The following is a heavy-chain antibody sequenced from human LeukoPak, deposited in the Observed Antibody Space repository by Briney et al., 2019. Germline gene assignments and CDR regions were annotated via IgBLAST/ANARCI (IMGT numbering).Heavy chain of an antibody. V-gene: IGHV3-73*01. CDR1: GFTFSGSA. J-gene: IGHJ6*03. CDR3: ARGPSLGYCSGGSCYGSYYYYYMDV. Sequence: GSLRLSCAASGFTFSGSAMHWVRQASGKGLEWVGRIRSKANSYATAYAASVKGRFTISRDNAKNSLYLQMNSLRAEDTAVYYCARGPSLGYCSGGSCYGSYYYYYMDVWGKGTTVTVSS. D-gene: IGHD2-15*01. CDR2: IRSKANSYAT.